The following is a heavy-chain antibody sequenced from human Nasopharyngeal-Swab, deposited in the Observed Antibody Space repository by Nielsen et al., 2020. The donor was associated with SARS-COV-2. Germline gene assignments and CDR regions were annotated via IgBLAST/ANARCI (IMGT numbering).Heavy chain of an antibody. J-gene: IGHJ4*02. CDR2: IYYSGST. V-gene: IGHV4-39*01. CDR1: GGSISSSSYY. CDR3: ARFYQVGYYFDY. Sequence: SETLSLTCTVSGGSISSSSYYWGWIRQPPGKGLEWIGSIYYSGSTYYNPSLKSRGTISVDTSKNQFSLKLSSVTAADTAVYYCARFYQVGYYFDYWGQGTLVTVSS. D-gene: IGHD1-26*01.